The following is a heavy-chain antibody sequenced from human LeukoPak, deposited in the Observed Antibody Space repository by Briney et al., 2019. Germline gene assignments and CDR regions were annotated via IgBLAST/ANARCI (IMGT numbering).Heavy chain of an antibody. CDR3: VRGNDYGGPHY. CDR2: IKPDGTTK. Sequence: PGGSLRLSCAASGFPFSSYSMTWVRQAPGKGLEWVANIKPDGTTKFYVDSVKGRFTISRDNGKNTLFLQMNSLRAEDAAVYYCVRGNDYGGPHYWGQGTLVTVSS. J-gene: IGHJ4*02. CDR1: GFPFSSYS. V-gene: IGHV3-7*01. D-gene: IGHD4-23*01.